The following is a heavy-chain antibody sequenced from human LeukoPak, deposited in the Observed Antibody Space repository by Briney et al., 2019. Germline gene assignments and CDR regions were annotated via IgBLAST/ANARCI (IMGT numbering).Heavy chain of an antibody. Sequence: SQTLSLTCTVSGDSISSGGYHWTWIRQHPGKGLERIGYISYSGSTYYNPSLKSRVNISMDTPKNQFSLSLTSVTAADTAVYYCARDYGDYFRWFDPWGQGTLVTVSS. J-gene: IGHJ5*02. D-gene: IGHD4-17*01. CDR2: ISYSGST. CDR3: ARDYGDYFRWFDP. CDR1: GDSISSGGYH. V-gene: IGHV4-31*03.